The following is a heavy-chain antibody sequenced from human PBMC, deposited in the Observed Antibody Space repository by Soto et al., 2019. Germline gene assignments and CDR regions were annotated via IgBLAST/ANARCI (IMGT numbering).Heavy chain of an antibody. V-gene: IGHV3-23*01. CDR3: ARGWGGYSFDY. D-gene: IGHD5-12*01. CDR1: GFTFSTYG. CDR2: IGGGPGTT. J-gene: IGHJ4*02. Sequence: GGSLRLSCEASGFTFSTYGLSWVRQAPGKGLERVSGIGGGPGTTYYADSVKGRFTISRDNSKNILYLQMNSLRVDDTAVYYCARGWGGYSFDYWGQGTLVTVSS.